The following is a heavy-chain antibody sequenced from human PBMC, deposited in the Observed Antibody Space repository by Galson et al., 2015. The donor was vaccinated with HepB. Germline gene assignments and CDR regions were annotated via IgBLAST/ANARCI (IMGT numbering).Heavy chain of an antibody. V-gene: IGHV4-39*01. J-gene: IGHJ4*02. CDR1: GGSISSSSYY. CDR3: ASSEGQATDFDY. Sequence: SETLSLTCTVSGGSISSSSYYWGWIRQPPGKGLEWIGSTYYSGSTYYNPSLKSRVTISVDTSKNQFSLKLSSVTAADTAVYYCASSEGQATDFDYWGQGTLVTVSS. CDR2: TYYSGST.